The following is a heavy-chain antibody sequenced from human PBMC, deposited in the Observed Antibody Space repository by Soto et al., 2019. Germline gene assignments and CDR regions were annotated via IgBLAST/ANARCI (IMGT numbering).Heavy chain of an antibody. CDR3: ARDPNPSYYYDSSGPPGAFDI. Sequence: GGSLRLSXAASGFTFSSYSMNWVRQAPGKGLEWVSSISSSSSYIYYADSVKGRFTISRDNAKNSLYLQMNSLRAEDTAVYYCARDPNPSYYYDSSGPPGAFDIWGQGTMVTVSS. V-gene: IGHV3-21*01. CDR1: GFTFSSYS. CDR2: ISSSSSYI. D-gene: IGHD3-22*01. J-gene: IGHJ3*02.